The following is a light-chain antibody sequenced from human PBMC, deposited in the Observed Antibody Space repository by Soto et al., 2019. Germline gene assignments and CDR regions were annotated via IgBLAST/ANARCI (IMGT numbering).Light chain of an antibody. CDR3: QQYGGSPLT. CDR1: QSVTNSF. Sequence: EIVLTQSPGTLSLSPGERATLSCRASQSVTNSFLAWYQQKPGQAPRLLIHGASSRATGIPDRFSGSGSGTDFTLTISRLEPEDFAVYYCQQYGGSPLTFGGGTKGEIK. J-gene: IGKJ4*01. V-gene: IGKV3-20*01. CDR2: GAS.